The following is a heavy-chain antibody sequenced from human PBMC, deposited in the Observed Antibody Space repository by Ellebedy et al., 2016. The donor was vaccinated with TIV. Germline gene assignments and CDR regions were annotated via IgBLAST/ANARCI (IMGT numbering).Heavy chain of an antibody. D-gene: IGHD2-21*01. V-gene: IGHV3-7*01. CDR3: AREVGGGGAY. CDR1: GFTFSTYW. J-gene: IGHJ4*02. Sequence: GESLKISCAASGFTFSTYWMHWVRQAPGKGLEWVANIKQDGSEIYYVDSVKGRFTISRDNAKSSLYLQMNSLRAEDTAVYYCAREVGGGGAYWGQGTLVTVSS. CDR2: IKQDGSEI.